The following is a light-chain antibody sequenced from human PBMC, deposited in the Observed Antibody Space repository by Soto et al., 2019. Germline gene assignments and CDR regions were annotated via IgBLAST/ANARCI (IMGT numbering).Light chain of an antibody. Sequence: QSVLTQSPSASASLGASVKLTCTLSSGHSIYAIAWHQQQPEKGPRYLMKLNSDGSHSKGDAIPDRFSGSSSGAERYLTISSLQSEDEADYYCQTWGTGPVVFGGGTKVTVL. CDR1: SGHSIYA. J-gene: IGLJ2*01. CDR3: QTWGTGPVV. V-gene: IGLV4-69*01. CDR2: LNSDGSH.